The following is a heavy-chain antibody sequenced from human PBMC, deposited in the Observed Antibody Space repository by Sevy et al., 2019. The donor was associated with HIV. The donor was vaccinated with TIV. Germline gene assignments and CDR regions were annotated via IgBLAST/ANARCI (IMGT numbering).Heavy chain of an antibody. V-gene: IGHV4-34*01. CDR3: ARSGYVGTTFGGINS. D-gene: IGHD3-16*01. CDR2: INHSGCA. Sequence: SETLSLTCAVYGGSFSGYYWNWIRQAPGKGLEWIGKINHSGCANYNPSLKSRVTISVDTSKNQFSLKLSSVTAADTAAYYCARSGYVGTTFGGINSWGQGTLVTVSS. CDR1: GGSFSGYY. J-gene: IGHJ4*02.